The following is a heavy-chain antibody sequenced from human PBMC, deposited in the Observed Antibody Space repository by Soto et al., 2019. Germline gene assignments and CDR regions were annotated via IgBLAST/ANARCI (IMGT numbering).Heavy chain of an antibody. V-gene: IGHV1-69*13. Sequence: ASVKVSCKASGGTFSSYAISWVRQAPGQGLEWMGGIIPIFGTTNYAQKFQGRVTITAGESTSTDYMEQSNMKSEDTSVYYCAREERCSGGSCYGDYWGQGTLVTVSS. D-gene: IGHD2-15*01. CDR1: GGTFSSYA. CDR3: AREERCSGGSCYGDY. CDR2: IIPIFGTT. J-gene: IGHJ4*02.